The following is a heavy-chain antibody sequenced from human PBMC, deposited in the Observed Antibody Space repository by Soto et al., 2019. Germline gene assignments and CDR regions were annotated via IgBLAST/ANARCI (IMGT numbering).Heavy chain of an antibody. V-gene: IGHV1-8*01. Sequence: GASVKVSCKASGYTFTSYDINWVRQATGQGLEWMGWMNPNSGNTGYAQKFQGRVTMTRNTSISTAYMELSSLRSEDTAVYYCARGPSTVIVVVPAASYYYYYYMDVWGKGTTVTVSS. CDR3: ARGPSTVIVVVPAASYYYYYYMDV. J-gene: IGHJ6*03. D-gene: IGHD2-2*01. CDR2: MNPNSGNT. CDR1: GYTFTSYD.